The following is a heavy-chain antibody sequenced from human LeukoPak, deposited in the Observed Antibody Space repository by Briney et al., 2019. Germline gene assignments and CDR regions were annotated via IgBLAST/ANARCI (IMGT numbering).Heavy chain of an antibody. D-gene: IGHD6-13*01. CDR1: GFTFSTYA. Sequence: GGSLRLSCAASGFTFSTYAMSWARQAPGKGLEWVSDISGSGGSTYYADSVKGRFTVSRDNSKNTLYLQMSSLRADDTAVYYCAKGPRQQLVTRFDNWGQGTLVTVSS. CDR2: ISGSGGST. CDR3: AKGPRQQLVTRFDN. J-gene: IGHJ4*02. V-gene: IGHV3-23*01.